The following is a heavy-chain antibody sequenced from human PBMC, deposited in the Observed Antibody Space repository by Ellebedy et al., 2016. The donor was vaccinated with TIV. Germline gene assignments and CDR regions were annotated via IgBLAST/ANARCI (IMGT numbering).Heavy chain of an antibody. CDR2: INWNGGST. J-gene: IGHJ4*02. Sequence: GESLKISCAASGFTFADYGMSWVRQAPGKGLEWVSGINWNGGSTGYADSVKGRFTISRDNAKNSLYLQMNSLRAEDTALYYCAREHSYGHFDYWGQGTLVTVSS. D-gene: IGHD5-18*01. V-gene: IGHV3-20*04. CDR3: AREHSYGHFDY. CDR1: GFTFADYG.